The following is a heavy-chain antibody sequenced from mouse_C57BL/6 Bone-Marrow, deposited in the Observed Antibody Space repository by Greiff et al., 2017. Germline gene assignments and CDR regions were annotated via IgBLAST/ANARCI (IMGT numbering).Heavy chain of an antibody. CDR2: IDPSDSYT. J-gene: IGHJ2*01. CDR3: ARSTGYVDYFDY. Sequence: QVQLQQPGAELVKPGASVKLSCKASGYTFTSYLMQWVKQRPGQGLEWIGEIDPSDSYTNYNQKFKGKATLTVDTSSSTAYMQLSSLTSEDSAVYYCARSTGYVDYFDYWGQGTTLTVSS. CDR1: GYTFTSYL. D-gene: IGHD3-2*02. V-gene: IGHV1-50*01.